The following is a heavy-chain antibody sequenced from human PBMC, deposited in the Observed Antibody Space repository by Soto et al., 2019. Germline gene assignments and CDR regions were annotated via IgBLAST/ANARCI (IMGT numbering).Heavy chain of an antibody. D-gene: IGHD2-15*01. CDR3: ARARSVSYYYYYYGMDV. Sequence: QVQLVQSGAEVKNPGASVKVSCKASGYTFTSYGISWVRQAPGQGLEWMGWISAYNGNTNYAQKLQGRVTMTTDTSTSTAYMELRSLRSDDTAVYYCARARSVSYYYYYYGMDVWGQGTTVTVSS. CDR1: GYTFTSYG. CDR2: ISAYNGNT. J-gene: IGHJ6*02. V-gene: IGHV1-18*01.